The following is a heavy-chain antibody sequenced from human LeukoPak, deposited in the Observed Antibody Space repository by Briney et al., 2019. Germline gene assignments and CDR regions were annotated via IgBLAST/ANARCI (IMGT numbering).Heavy chain of an antibody. CDR1: GYSISSGYY. CDR3: ARYSSSTSCYTY. J-gene: IGHJ1*01. V-gene: IGHV4-38-2*01. CDR2: IYHSGST. Sequence: PSETLSLTCAVSGYSISSGYYWGWIRQPPGKGLESIGSIYHSGSTYYNPSLKSRVTISVDTSKNQFSLKLSSVTAADTAVYYCARYSSSTSCYTYWGQGTLVTVSS. D-gene: IGHD2-2*02.